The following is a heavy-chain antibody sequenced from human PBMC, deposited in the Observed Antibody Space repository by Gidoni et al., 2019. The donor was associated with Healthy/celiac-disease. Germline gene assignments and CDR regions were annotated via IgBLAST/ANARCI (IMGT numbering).Heavy chain of an antibody. CDR2: IRSKAYGGTT. D-gene: IGHD6-13*01. Sequence: EVQLVESGGGLVKPGRSRRLSCTASGFTFGDYAMSWFRQAPGKGLEWVGFIRSKAYGGTTEYAASVKGRFTISRDDSKSIAYLQMNSLKTEDTAVYYCTRVLIGLRQQLVRVRYFDYWGQGTLVTVSS. CDR1: GFTFGDYA. CDR3: TRVLIGLRQQLVRVRYFDY. V-gene: IGHV3-49*05. J-gene: IGHJ4*02.